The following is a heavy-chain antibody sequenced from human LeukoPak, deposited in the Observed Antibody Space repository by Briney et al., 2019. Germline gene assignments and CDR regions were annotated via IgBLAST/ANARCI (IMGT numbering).Heavy chain of an antibody. V-gene: IGHV3-7*01. Sequence: RGSLRLSCAASGFPFSTYWMSWVRQAPGKGLEWVANINQDGTEKYYVDSVKGRFTISRDYAKNSLYLQMNSLRAEDTAVYYCARDSWPFGYWGQGTLVTVSS. CDR2: INQDGTEK. D-gene: IGHD6-13*01. CDR1: GFPFSTYW. J-gene: IGHJ4*02. CDR3: ARDSWPFGY.